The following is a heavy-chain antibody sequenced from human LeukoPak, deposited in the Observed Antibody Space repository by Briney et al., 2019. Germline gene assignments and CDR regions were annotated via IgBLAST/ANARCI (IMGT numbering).Heavy chain of an antibody. D-gene: IGHD3-16*01. CDR1: RFTFTTYA. Sequence: PGGSLRLSYAASRFTFTTYAMSRVRQAPEKRLESLSAISGSGGSTYYAESVKGRFTISRDNSKNTVYLQLNSLPAEDTAIYYCAKSFAGGIAISFDFWGQGTLVTVSS. CDR2: ISGSGGST. J-gene: IGHJ4*02. V-gene: IGHV3-23*01. CDR3: AKSFAGGIAISFDF.